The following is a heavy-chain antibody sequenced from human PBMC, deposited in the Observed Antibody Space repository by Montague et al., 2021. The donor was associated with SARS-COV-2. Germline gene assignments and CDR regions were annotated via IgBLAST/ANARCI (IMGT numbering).Heavy chain of an antibody. CDR1: GGSFSGYY. J-gene: IGHJ4*02. D-gene: IGHD2-21*01. Sequence: SETLSLTCAVYGGSFSGYYWSWIRQLPGKGLEWIGEINHSGSTNXNPSLKSRVTISVDTSKNQFSLKLSSVTAADTAAYYCARGSSILWWWPFDYWGQGTLVTVSS. CDR3: ARGSSILWWWPFDY. CDR2: INHSGST. V-gene: IGHV4-34*01.